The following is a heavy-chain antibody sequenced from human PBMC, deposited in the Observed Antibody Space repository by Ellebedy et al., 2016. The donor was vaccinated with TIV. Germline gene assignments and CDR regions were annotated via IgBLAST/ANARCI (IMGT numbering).Heavy chain of an antibody. Sequence: SQTLSLTCXISGDSVSRNGATWNWIRQSPSRGLEWLGRTFYRSQWPTDYADSVKSRITISPDTSKNQFSLQLNSVTPEDTAVYYCAREAYYGSGKPNPLAYWGQGTLVTVSS. V-gene: IGHV6-1*01. CDR2: TFYRSQWPT. CDR1: GDSVSRNGAT. J-gene: IGHJ4*02. D-gene: IGHD3-10*01. CDR3: AREAYYGSGKPNPLAY.